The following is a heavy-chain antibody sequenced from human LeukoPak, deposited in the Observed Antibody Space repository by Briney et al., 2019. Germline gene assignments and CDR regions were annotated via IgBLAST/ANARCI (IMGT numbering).Heavy chain of an antibody. Sequence: GGSLRLSCAASGFTFSSYWMHWVRHAPGKGLVWVSRINSDGSSTSYADSVKGRFTISRDNAKNTLYLQMNSLRAEDTAVYYCAKGPRITIFGVADSTGWFDPWGQGTLVTVSS. CDR1: GFTFSSYW. J-gene: IGHJ5*02. CDR2: INSDGSST. D-gene: IGHD3-3*01. V-gene: IGHV3-74*01. CDR3: AKGPRITIFGVADSTGWFDP.